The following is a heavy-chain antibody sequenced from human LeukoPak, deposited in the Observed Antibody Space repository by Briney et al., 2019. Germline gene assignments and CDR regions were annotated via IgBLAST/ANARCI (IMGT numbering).Heavy chain of an antibody. D-gene: IGHD5-18*01. J-gene: IGHJ4*02. CDR2: IKKDESEK. CDR3: ARHLSGVTGYTYGRGIDY. Sequence: KSGGSLRLSCAASGFAFSSYSMNWVRQAPGKGLEWVANIKKDESEKYYVDSVKGRFTISRDNAKKSLYLQMNSLRAEDTAVYYCARHLSGVTGYTYGRGIDYWGQGTLVTVSS. V-gene: IGHV3-7*01. CDR1: GFAFSSYS.